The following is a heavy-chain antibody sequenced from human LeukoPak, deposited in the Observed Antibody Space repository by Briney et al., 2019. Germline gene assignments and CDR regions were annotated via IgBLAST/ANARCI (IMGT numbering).Heavy chain of an antibody. Sequence: PSETLSLTCTVSGGSVSSGSYYWSWIRQPPGKGLEWIGYIYYSGSTNYNPSLKSRVTISVDTSKNQFSLKLSSVTAADTAVYYCARDGGHGMDVWGQGTTVTVSS. V-gene: IGHV4-61*01. CDR1: GGSVSSGSYY. CDR3: ARDGGHGMDV. CDR2: IYYSGST. D-gene: IGHD3-16*01. J-gene: IGHJ6*02.